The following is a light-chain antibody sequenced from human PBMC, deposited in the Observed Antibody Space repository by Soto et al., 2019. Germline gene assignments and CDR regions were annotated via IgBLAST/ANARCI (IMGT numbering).Light chain of an antibody. CDR2: GAS. CDR1: QSVSSSY. V-gene: IGKV3-20*01. CDR3: QQHGSSTWT. Sequence: IVLTQSPGTLSLSPGERATLSCRARQSVSSSYLAWYQKRPGQAPRLVIYGASIRATGIPDRFSGSGSGTDFNLTISRLETEDFAVYLCQQHGSSTWTVGQGTKVDI. J-gene: IGKJ1*01.